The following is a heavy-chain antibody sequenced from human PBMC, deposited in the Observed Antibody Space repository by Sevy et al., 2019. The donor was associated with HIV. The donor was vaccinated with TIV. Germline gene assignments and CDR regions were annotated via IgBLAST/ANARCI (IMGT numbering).Heavy chain of an antibody. D-gene: IGHD3-3*01. CDR3: ARDITIFGVVIKYFDY. CDR1: RFTFSNYW. CDR2: IKQDGSEK. V-gene: IGHV3-7*03. J-gene: IGHJ4*02. Sequence: GGSLRLSCAASRFTFSNYWMSWVRQAPGKGLEWVANIKQDGSEKYYVDSVKGRFTISRDNAKNSLYLQMNSLRAEDTAVYYCARDITIFGVVIKYFDYWGQRTLVTVSS.